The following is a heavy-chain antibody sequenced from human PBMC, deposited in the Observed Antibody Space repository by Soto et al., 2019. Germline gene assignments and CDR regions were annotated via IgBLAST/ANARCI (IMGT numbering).Heavy chain of an antibody. CDR2: INHSGST. D-gene: IGHD1-1*01. CDR1: GGSFSGYY. J-gene: IGHJ4*02. Sequence: SETLSLTCAVYGGSFSGYYWSWIRQPPGKGLEWIGEINHSGSTNYNPSLKSRVTISVDTSKNQFSLKLSSVTAADTAVYYCARGLEQLEPLYYFDYWGQGTLVTVSS. V-gene: IGHV4-34*01. CDR3: ARGLEQLEPLYYFDY.